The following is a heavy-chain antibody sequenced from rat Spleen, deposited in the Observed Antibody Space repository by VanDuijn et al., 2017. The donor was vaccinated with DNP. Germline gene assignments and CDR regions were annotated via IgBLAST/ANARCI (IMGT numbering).Heavy chain of an antibody. CDR1: GFTFSDYN. CDR2: ITYDGSGT. Sequence: EVQLVESGGGLVQPGRSLKVSCAGSGFTFSDYNMAWVRQAPKKGLEWVATITYDGSGTYYRDSVKGRFTISRDNTKSTLYLQMDSLRPEDTATYYCTRRRGMGAMDAWGQGTSVTVSS. V-gene: IGHV5-7*01. CDR3: TRRRGMGAMDA. D-gene: IGHD4-3*01. J-gene: IGHJ4*01.